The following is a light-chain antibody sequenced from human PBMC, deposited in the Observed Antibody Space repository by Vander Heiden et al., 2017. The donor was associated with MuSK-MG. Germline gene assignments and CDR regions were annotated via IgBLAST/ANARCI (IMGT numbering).Light chain of an antibody. CDR1: QDISNY. V-gene: IGKV1-33*01. CDR2: DAS. CDR3: QQDDNLPLT. Sequence: IQLTQSPSSLSASVGDRVTITCQASQDISNYLNWYQQKPGKAPKLLIYDASNLETGVPSRFSGSGSGTDFTLTISSLHPEDIATYYCQQDDNLPLTFGGGTKVEIK. J-gene: IGKJ4*01.